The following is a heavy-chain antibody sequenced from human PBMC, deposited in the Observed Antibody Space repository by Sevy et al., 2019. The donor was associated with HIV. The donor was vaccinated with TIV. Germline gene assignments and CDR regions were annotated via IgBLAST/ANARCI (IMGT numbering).Heavy chain of an antibody. CDR3: ARAYCSGGRCYSLAY. J-gene: IGHJ4*02. Sequence: ASVKVSCRASGYTFTSYKITWVRQAPGQGLECMGWISAFNGDSNYAQTFQGRVTMTTDTSTSTAYMELRSLRSDDTAVYYCARAYCSGGRCYSLAYWGQGTLVTVSS. D-gene: IGHD2-15*01. CDR1: GYTFTSYK. V-gene: IGHV1-18*01. CDR2: ISAFNGDS.